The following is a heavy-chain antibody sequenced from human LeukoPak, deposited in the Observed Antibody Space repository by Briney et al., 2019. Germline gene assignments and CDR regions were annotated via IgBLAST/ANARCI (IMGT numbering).Heavy chain of an antibody. CDR1: GGSISSSSYY. CDR2: IYYSGST. J-gene: IGHJ3*02. D-gene: IGHD6-19*01. V-gene: IGHV4-39*07. Sequence: SETLSLTCTVSGGSISSSSYYWGWIRQPPGKGLEWIGSIYYSGSTYYNPSLKSRVTISVDTSKNQFSLKLSSVTAADTAVYYCARDSSGWVRNAFDIWGQGTMVTVSS. CDR3: ARDSSGWVRNAFDI.